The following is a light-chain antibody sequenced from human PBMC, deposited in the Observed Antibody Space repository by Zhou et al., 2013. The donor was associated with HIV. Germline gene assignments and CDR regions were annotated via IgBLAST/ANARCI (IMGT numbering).Light chain of an antibody. Sequence: EIVMTQSPATLSVSPGERATLSCRASQSVGSNLAWYQQRPGQPPRLLVYGASTRATGIPARFSGSGSGTEFTLTISSMQSEDFAVYYCQQHGSSPITVGGGTKVEIK. CDR1: QSVGSN. V-gene: IGKV3-15*01. J-gene: IGKJ4*01. CDR3: QQHGSSPIT. CDR2: GAS.